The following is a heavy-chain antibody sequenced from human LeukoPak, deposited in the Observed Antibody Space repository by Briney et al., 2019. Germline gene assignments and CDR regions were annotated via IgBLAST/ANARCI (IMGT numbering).Heavy chain of an antibody. V-gene: IGHV3-30*18. Sequence: GGSLRLSCAASGFTFSSYGMHWVRQAPGKGLEWVAVISYDGSNKYYADSVKGRFTISRDNSKNTLYLQMNSLRAEDTAVYYCAKKIAAAGARWFDPWGQGTLVTVSS. CDR1: GFTFSSYG. CDR3: AKKIAAAGARWFDP. J-gene: IGHJ5*02. CDR2: ISYDGSNK. D-gene: IGHD6-13*01.